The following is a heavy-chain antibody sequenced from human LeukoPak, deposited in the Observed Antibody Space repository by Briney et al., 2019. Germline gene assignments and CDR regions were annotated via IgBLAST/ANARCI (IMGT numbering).Heavy chain of an antibody. Sequence: PGGSLRLSCAASGFTFSSYSMNWVRQAPGKGLEWVSSISSSSNHIYYADSVKGRFTISRDNAKNSLYLQMNSLRAEDTAVYYCARAQSYGSGNYYCDYWGQGTLVTVSS. D-gene: IGHD3-10*01. CDR2: ISSSSNHI. V-gene: IGHV3-21*01. CDR1: GFTFSSYS. J-gene: IGHJ4*02. CDR3: ARAQSYGSGNYYCDY.